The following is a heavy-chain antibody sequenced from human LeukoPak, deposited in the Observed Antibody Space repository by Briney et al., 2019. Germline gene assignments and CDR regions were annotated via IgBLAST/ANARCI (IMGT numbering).Heavy chain of an antibody. CDR2: ISSSSSYI. J-gene: IGHJ4*02. D-gene: IGHD1-26*01. CDR1: GFTFSSYS. CDR3: ARDQWELYFDY. Sequence: GGSPRLSCAASGFTFSSYSMNWVRQAPGKGLEWVSSISSSSSYIYYADSVKGRFTISRDNAKNSLYLQMNSLRAEDAAVYYCARDQWELYFDYWGQGTLVTVSS. V-gene: IGHV3-21*01.